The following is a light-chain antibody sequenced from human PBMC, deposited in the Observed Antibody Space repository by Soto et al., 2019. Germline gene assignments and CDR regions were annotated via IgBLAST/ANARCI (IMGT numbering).Light chain of an antibody. CDR3: QKYNSVPF. Sequence: DIQMTQSPSSLSASVGDRVTISCRASQGIRNYVAWYQQRPGKVPKLLIYAASTLQSGVPSRFSGSGSGTDFTLTISGLQPEVVATYYCQKYNSVPFLGGGTKVEIK. V-gene: IGKV1-27*01. CDR2: AAS. J-gene: IGKJ4*01. CDR1: QGIRNY.